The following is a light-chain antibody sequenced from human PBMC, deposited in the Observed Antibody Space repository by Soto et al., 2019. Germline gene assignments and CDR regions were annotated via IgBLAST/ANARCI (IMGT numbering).Light chain of an antibody. CDR2: EVS. J-gene: IGLJ2*01. CDR3: CSYASDSTGV. CDR1: SSDVGRYNL. V-gene: IGLV2-23*02. Sequence: QSALTQPASVSGSPGQSITISCTGISSDVGRYNLVSWYQQHPGKAPKLLIYEVSKWPSGVSNRFSGSKSGNTASLTISGLQAEDEADYYCCSYASDSTGVFCGGTKLTVL.